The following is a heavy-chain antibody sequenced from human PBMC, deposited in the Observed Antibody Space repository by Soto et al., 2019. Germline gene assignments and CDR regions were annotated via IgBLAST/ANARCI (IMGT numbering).Heavy chain of an antibody. CDR2: ISWKSGSI. D-gene: IGHD4-4*01. Sequence: EVQLVESGGGWVQPGRSLRLSCAASGFTFENYAMHWVRQGPRKGLEWVAGISWKSGSIGYADSVRGRFTISRDNAKNSLYLQMNSLRPEDTALYYCAKDKVYSNYQYYFASWGQGTLVTVSS. CDR1: GFTFENYA. V-gene: IGHV3-9*01. J-gene: IGHJ4*02. CDR3: AKDKVYSNYQYYFAS.